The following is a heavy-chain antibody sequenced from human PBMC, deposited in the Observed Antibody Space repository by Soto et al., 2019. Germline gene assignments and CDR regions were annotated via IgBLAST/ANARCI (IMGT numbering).Heavy chain of an antibody. CDR3: AVGYCSSTSCYTDRYYYYYGIDV. CDR2: IIPIFGTA. Sequence: SVKVSCKASGGTFSSYAISWVRQAPGQGLEWMGGIIPIFGTANYAQKFQGRVTITADKSTSTAYMELSSLRSEDTAVYYCAVGYCSSTSCYTDRYYYYYGIDVWGQGTTVTVSS. CDR1: GGTFSSYA. D-gene: IGHD2-2*02. V-gene: IGHV1-69*06. J-gene: IGHJ6*02.